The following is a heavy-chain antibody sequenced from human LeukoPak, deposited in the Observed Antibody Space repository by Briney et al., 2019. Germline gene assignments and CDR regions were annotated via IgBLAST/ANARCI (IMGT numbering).Heavy chain of an antibody. CDR1: GFTVSTNY. V-gene: IGHV3-66*01. J-gene: IGHJ3*02. D-gene: IGHD1-14*01. Sequence: GGSLRLSCAASGFTVSTNYMSWVRQAPGKGLEWVSVIYSRGSTYYADSAKGRFTISRDNSKNTLYLQMNSLRDEDTALYYCARGGPEDAFDIWGQGTMVIVSS. CDR2: IYSRGST. CDR3: ARGGPEDAFDI.